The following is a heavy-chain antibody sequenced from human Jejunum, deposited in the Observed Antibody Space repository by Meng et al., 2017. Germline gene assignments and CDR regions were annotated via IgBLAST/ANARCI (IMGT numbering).Heavy chain of an antibody. CDR3: ARDESRLLRS. CDR1: GDSVSSNSAA. Sequence: QVPLQPYGPGLGKPSPTLSLACAISGDSVSSNSAAWNWIRQSPSRGLEWLGRTYYRSKWYSDYAVSVKSRITINTDTSKNQLSLQLNSVTPEDTAVYYCARDESRLLRSWGQGTLVTVSS. J-gene: IGHJ5*02. D-gene: IGHD3-22*01. CDR2: TYYRSKWYS. V-gene: IGHV6-1*01.